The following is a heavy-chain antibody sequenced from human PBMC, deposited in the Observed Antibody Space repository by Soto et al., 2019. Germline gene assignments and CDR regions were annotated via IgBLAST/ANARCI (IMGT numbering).Heavy chain of an antibody. V-gene: IGHV3-30*03. Sequence: QVQLVESGGGAVQPGRSLRLSCAASGFTLSSHVMHWVRQAPGKGLEWVAVISYDGNNRYYVESAKGRFTISRDNSKNTLYLEMNSLRTEDTAVYYAARTSSVHYGMDVWGQGTTVTVSS. CDR2: ISYDGNNR. CDR1: GFTLSSHV. J-gene: IGHJ6*02. D-gene: IGHD2-2*01. CDR3: ARTSSVHYGMDV.